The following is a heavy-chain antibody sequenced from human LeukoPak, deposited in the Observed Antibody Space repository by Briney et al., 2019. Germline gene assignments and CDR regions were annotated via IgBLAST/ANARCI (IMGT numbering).Heavy chain of an antibody. Sequence: GGSLRLSCATSGFTFSGSAIHWVRQASGKGLEWVGRIRSKANSYATTDAASVKGRFTISRDDSKNTAYLQMNSLRAEDTAVYYCAKVSWNTGGDFDYWGQGTLVTVSS. J-gene: IGHJ4*02. CDR1: GFTFSGSA. CDR2: IRSKANSYAT. D-gene: IGHD1/OR15-1a*01. CDR3: AKVSWNTGGDFDY. V-gene: IGHV3-73*01.